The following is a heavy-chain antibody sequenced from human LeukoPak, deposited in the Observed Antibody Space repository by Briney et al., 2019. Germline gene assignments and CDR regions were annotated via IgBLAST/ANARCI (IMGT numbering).Heavy chain of an antibody. Sequence: GGSLRLSCAASGFTFSDYNMRWIRQAPGKGLEWVSSISSSSSYIYYADSVKGRFTISRDNAKNSLYLQMNSLRAEDTAVYYCARGYDILTGYYADYFDYWGQGTLVTVSS. V-gene: IGHV3-21*01. CDR3: ARGYDILTGYYADYFDY. CDR2: ISSSSSYI. CDR1: GFTFSDYN. D-gene: IGHD3-9*01. J-gene: IGHJ4*02.